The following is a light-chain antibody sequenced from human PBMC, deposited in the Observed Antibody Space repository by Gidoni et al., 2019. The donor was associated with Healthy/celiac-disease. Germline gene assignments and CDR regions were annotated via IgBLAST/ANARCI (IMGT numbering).Light chain of an antibody. Sequence: DIVLTQSPGTLSLSPGERATLSCRASQSVSSSYLAWYQQKPGQAPRLLIYGASSRATGIPDSFSGSGSGTDFTLTISRLEPEDFAVYYCQQYGSSSWTFSQGTKVEIK. J-gene: IGKJ1*01. CDR2: GAS. V-gene: IGKV3-20*01. CDR3: QQYGSSSWT. CDR1: QSVSSSY.